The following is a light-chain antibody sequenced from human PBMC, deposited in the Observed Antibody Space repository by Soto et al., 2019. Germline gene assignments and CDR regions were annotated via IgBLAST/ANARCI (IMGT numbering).Light chain of an antibody. J-gene: IGKJ1*01. V-gene: IGKV3-15*01. Sequence: EIVMTQSPATLSVSPGERATLSCRASQSVNSKLAWYQQKLGQAPRLLIYGASTRATGIPARFSGSGSGTEFTLTISSLQPDDFATYYCLLDFRYFWAFGQGTKVDIK. CDR3: LLDFRYFWA. CDR2: GAS. CDR1: QSVNSK.